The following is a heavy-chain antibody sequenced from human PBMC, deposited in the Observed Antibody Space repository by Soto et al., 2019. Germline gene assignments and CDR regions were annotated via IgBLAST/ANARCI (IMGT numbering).Heavy chain of an antibody. D-gene: IGHD2-2*01. CDR1: GCTDSSYA. CDR3: ARDLVPAAIRGAFDI. V-gene: IGHV3-30-3*01. Sequence: PGGSLRHSGAAAGCTDSSYAMHRVSQAPGKGLEWVAVISYDGSNKYYADSVKGRFTISRDNSKNTLYLQMNSLRAEDTAVYYCARDLVPAAIRGAFDIWGQGTMVTVSS. CDR2: ISYDGSNK. J-gene: IGHJ3*02.